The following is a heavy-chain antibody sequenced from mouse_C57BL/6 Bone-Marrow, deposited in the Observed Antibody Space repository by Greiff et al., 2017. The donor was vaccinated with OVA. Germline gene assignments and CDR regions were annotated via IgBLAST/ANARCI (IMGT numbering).Heavy chain of an antibody. CDR3: SLLIYYYGSRGAY. J-gene: IGHJ3*01. CDR1: GYSFTSYY. V-gene: IGHV1-66*01. CDR2: IYPGSGNT. D-gene: IGHD1-1*01. Sequence: QVQLQQSGPELVKPGASVKISCKASGYSFTSYYIHWVKQRPGQGLEWIGWIYPGSGNTKYNEKFKGKATLTADTSSSTAYMQLSSLTSEDSAVYYCSLLIYYYGSRGAYWGQGTLVTVSA.